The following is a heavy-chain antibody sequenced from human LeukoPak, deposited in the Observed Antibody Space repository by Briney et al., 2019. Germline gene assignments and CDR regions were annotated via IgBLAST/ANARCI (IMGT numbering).Heavy chain of an antibody. D-gene: IGHD5-12*01. V-gene: IGHV4-4*02. CDR3: ARGMATITDYYYYYYMDV. CDR1: GASISSSNW. Sequence: SETLSLTCAVSGASISSSNWWSWVRQPPGQGLEWIGKIYHSGSTNYNPSLKSRVTISIDKSKNQFSLKLSSVTAADTAVYYCARGMATITDYYYYYYMDVWGKGTTVTVSS. J-gene: IGHJ6*03. CDR2: IYHSGST.